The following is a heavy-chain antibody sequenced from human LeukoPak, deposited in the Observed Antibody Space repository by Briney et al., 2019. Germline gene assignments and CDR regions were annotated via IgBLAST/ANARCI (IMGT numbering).Heavy chain of an antibody. CDR1: GFTFSSYA. V-gene: IGHV3-64D*09. Sequence: PGGSLRLSCSASGFTFSSYAMHWLRQAPGKGLEYVSAISSNGGSTYYADSVKGRFTISRDNSKNTLYLQMSSLRAEDTAVYYCVKGQRYYDSSGYYSIEYFQHWGQGTLVTVSS. CDR3: VKGQRYYDSSGYYSIEYFQH. J-gene: IGHJ1*01. D-gene: IGHD3-22*01. CDR2: ISSNGGST.